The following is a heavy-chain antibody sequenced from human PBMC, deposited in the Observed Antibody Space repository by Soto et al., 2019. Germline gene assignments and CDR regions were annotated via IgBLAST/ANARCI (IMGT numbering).Heavy chain of an antibody. CDR1: GFSLSDAKMG. D-gene: IGHD2-2*01. CDR3: ARRHYAKNWSPPHY. CDR2: TYSNDEK. V-gene: IGHV2-26*01. J-gene: IGHJ4*02. Sequence: QVTLKESGPVLAKPTETLTLTCTVSGFSLSDAKMGVSWIRQPPGKALEWLSHTYSNDEKSYSTSLKSRLSISKDTSKSQVVLTMTDMDPVDTATYYCARRHYAKNWSPPHYWGQGTLVTVSS.